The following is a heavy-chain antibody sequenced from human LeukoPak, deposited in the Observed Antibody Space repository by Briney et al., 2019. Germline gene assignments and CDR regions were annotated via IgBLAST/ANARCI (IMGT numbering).Heavy chain of an antibody. V-gene: IGHV5-51*01. J-gene: IGHJ5*02. D-gene: IGHD3-3*01. CDR2: IYPGDSDT. Sequence: GESLKISCKGSGYSFTSYWIGWVRQMPGKGLEWMGIIYPGDSDTRYSPSFQGQVTISADKSISTAYLQWSSLKASDTAMYYCARHPDPLESLNWFDPWGLGTLVTVSS. CDR3: ARHPDPLESLNWFDP. CDR1: GYSFTSYW.